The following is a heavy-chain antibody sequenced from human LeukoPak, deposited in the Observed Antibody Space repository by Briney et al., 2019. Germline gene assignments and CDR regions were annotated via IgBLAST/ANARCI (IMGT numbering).Heavy chain of an antibody. J-gene: IGHJ3*02. D-gene: IGHD2-2*01. CDR1: GGSISSGGYY. V-gene: IGHV4-31*03. CDR2: IYYSGST. Sequence: MASETLSLTCTVSGGSISSGGYYWSWIRQHPGKGLEWIGYIYYSGSTYYNPSLKSRVTISVDTSKNKFSLKLSSVTSAYTAVYYCARHCSSTSCVRSFDIWDQATMVTVS. CDR3: ARHCSSTSCVRSFDI.